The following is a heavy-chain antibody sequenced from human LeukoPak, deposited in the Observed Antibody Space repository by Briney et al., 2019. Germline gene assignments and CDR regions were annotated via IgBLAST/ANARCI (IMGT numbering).Heavy chain of an antibody. CDR3: TRDPRLSLY. CDR1: GFTFSDHY. J-gene: IGHJ4*02. CDR2: IGGSGSNI. Sequence: GGSLRLSCAASGFTFSDHYMSWIRQAPGKGLEWLSYIGGSGSNIQYADSVKGRFTISRDNRKNALYLQMNSLRDEDTAVYYCTRDPRLSLYWGQGTLVTVSS. V-gene: IGHV3-11*01. D-gene: IGHD2-21*01.